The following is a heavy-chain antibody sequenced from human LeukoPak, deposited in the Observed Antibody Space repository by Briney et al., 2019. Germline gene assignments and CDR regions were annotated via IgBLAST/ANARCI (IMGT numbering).Heavy chain of an antibody. J-gene: IGHJ5*02. CDR1: GVSFSGYY. Sequence: PSETLSLTCAVYGVSFSGYYWSWIRQPPGKGLEWIGEINHSGSTNYNPSLKSRVTISVDTSKNQFSLKLSSVTAADTAVYYCARDRGVIITSWFDPWGQGTLVTVSS. CDR3: ARDRGVIITSWFDP. CDR2: INHSGST. V-gene: IGHV4-34*01. D-gene: IGHD3-10*01.